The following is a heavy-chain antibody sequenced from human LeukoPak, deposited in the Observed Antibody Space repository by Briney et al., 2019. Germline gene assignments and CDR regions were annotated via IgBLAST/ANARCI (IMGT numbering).Heavy chain of an antibody. Sequence: GGSLRLSCAASGFTFSNYWMHWVRQAPGKGLVWVSRIDSDGKSTNYADSVKGRFTISRENAKNSLYLQMNSLRAGDTAVYYCARGMGATTQSLFDQWGQGTLVTVSS. CDR2: IDSDGKST. J-gene: IGHJ4*02. D-gene: IGHD1-26*01. CDR3: ARGMGATTQSLFDQ. V-gene: IGHV3-74*01. CDR1: GFTFSNYW.